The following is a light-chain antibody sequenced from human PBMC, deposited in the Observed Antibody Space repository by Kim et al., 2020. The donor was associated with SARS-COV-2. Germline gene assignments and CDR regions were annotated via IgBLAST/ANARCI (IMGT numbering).Light chain of an antibody. CDR2: WAS. V-gene: IGKV4-1*01. CDR3: QQYYSTPYS. CDR1: QTILYNPNNKSY. Sequence: DVVLTQSPDSLAVSLGERVTINCKSSQTILYNPNNKSYLAWYQQKPGQPPSLLIYWASTRESGVPDRFSGSGSETDFTLTISSLQAEDVAVYYCQQYYSTPYSFGQGTKLEI. J-gene: IGKJ2*01.